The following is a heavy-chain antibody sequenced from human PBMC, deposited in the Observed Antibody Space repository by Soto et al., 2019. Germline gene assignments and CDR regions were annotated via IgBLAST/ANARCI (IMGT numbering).Heavy chain of an antibody. D-gene: IGHD6-19*01. V-gene: IGHV5-51*01. CDR3: ARTTVAGIRGYFDY. J-gene: IGHJ4*02. Sequence: PGESLKISCKGSGDNFTTNWIGWGRQMPGKGLEWMGIIYPGDSDTRYSPSFQGQVTISADKSINTAYLQWSSLKASDSAMYYCARTTVAGIRGYFDYWGQGTLVTVSS. CDR1: GDNFTTNW. CDR2: IYPGDSDT.